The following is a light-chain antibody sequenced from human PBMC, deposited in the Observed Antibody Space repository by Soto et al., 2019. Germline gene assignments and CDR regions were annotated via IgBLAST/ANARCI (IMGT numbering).Light chain of an antibody. CDR2: GAS. J-gene: IGKJ1*01. CDR1: QSVSSN. V-gene: IGKV3-15*01. CDR3: QQYNNWPQT. Sequence: EVRVTHSAAALSLSPGERATLSCRASQSVSSNLAWYQQKPGQAPRLLIYGASTRATGIPARFSGSGSGTEFTLTISSLQSEDFAVYYCQQYNNWPQTFGQGTKVDI.